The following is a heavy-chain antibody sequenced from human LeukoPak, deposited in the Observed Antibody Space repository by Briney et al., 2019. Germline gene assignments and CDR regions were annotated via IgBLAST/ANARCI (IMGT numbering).Heavy chain of an antibody. Sequence: PSETLSLTCTVSGGSISSSSYYWGWIRLPPGKGLEWIGSISYSGSTYYNPSLKSRVTISVDTSKNQSSLRLSSVTAADTAVYYCAREGVEMATMGGTFYYYYYYMDVWGKGTTVTISS. CDR2: ISYSGST. V-gene: IGHV4-39*07. D-gene: IGHD5-24*01. CDR1: GGSISSSSYY. J-gene: IGHJ6*03. CDR3: AREGVEMATMGGTFYYYYYYMDV.